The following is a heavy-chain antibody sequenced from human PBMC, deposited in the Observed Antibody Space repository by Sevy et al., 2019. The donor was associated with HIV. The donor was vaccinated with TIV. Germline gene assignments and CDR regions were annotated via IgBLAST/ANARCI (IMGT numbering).Heavy chain of an antibody. CDR3: AAGVHYDFWSGSTSDY. V-gene: IGHV1-58*01. J-gene: IGHJ4*02. D-gene: IGHD3-3*01. CDR1: GFTFTSSA. CDR2: IVVGSGNT. Sequence: SVKVSCKASGFTFTSSAVQWVRQARGQRLEWIGWIVVGSGNTSYAQKFQERVTITRDMSTSTAYVELSSLRSEDTAVYYCAAGVHYDFWSGSTSDYWGQGTLVTVSS.